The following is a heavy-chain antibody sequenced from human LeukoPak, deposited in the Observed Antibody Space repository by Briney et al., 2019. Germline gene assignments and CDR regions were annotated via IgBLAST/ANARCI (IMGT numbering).Heavy chain of an antibody. V-gene: IGHV3-49*03. CDR3: SRVSTSGSYGRFDALHI. CDR1: GFTFGDYA. D-gene: IGHD6-19*01. CDR2: IRSKVYGGTT. Sequence: GGSLRLSCRTSGFTFGDYALSWFRQAPGKGLEWVGFIRSKVYGGTTEYAASVKGRVIISRDDSASIAYLQMNSLKIEDTAMYYCSRVSTSGSYGRFDALHIWSQGTMVTVSS. J-gene: IGHJ3*02.